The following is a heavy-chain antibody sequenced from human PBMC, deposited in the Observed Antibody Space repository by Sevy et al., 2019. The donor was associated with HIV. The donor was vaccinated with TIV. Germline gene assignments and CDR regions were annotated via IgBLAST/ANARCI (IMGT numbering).Heavy chain of an antibody. CDR2: MYYRGNT. Sequence: SETLSLTCTVSGDSITTAVYYWAWIRQHPGKGLEWIGFMYYRGNTFYNPSLNNRVNMSIDPSKNQFSLNLTSVTAADTAVYYCARDGGYWGQGTLVTVSS. CDR1: GDSITTAVYY. CDR3: ARDGGY. D-gene: IGHD3-16*01. J-gene: IGHJ4*02. V-gene: IGHV4-31*03.